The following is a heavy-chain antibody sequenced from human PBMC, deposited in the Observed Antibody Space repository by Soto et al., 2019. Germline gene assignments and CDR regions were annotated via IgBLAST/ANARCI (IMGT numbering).Heavy chain of an antibody. Sequence: QVQVVECGGGVVQPGRSLRLSCAASEFTFSSYGMHWVSQAPGKGMEWVAVIWYDGSNKYYADSVKGRFTISRDNSKNTMYLQMNSPRPEDTAVYYCASDGGSTSFSYMDLWGKGTTVNVSS. V-gene: IGHV3-33*01. J-gene: IGHJ6*03. CDR2: IWYDGSNK. CDR3: ASDGGSTSFSYMDL. D-gene: IGHD3-10*01. CDR1: EFTFSSYG.